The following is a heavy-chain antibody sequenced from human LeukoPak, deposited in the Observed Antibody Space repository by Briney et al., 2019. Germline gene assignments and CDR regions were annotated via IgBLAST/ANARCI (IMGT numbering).Heavy chain of an antibody. Sequence: SQTLSLTCAVYGGSFSGYCCTWVRQPAGEWLEWIGESNHSGSTTNNTSLTRRGTTSVDTSTKQFSLQVSCVTAADTAVFYCGTGEGRDGYNGILEYWGQGALVTVSS. CDR2: SNHSGST. V-gene: IGHV4-34*04. CDR1: GGSFSGYC. CDR3: GTGEGRDGYNGILEY. D-gene: IGHD5-24*01. J-gene: IGHJ4*02.